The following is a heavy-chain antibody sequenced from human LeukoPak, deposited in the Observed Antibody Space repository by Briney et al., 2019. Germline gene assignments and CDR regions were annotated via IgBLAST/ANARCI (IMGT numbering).Heavy chain of an antibody. CDR1: GYTFTGYY. CDR2: INPKTGDT. D-gene: IGHD2-15*01. J-gene: IGHJ4*02. Sequence: ASVKVSCKASGYTFTGYYMHWMRQAPGQGLEWMGWINPKTGDTNYAQKFQGRVTMTRDTSISTVYMELNRLTSDDTALYYCARVGYCSGDRCYLHFDYWGQGTLVTVSS. V-gene: IGHV1-2*02. CDR3: ARVGYCSGDRCYLHFDY.